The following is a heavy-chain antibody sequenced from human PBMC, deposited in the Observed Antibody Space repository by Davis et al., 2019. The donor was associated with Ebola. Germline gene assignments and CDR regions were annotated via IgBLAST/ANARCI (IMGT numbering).Heavy chain of an antibody. J-gene: IGHJ4*02. Sequence: SETLSLTCTVSGGSISGYYWTWVRQPPGKGLEWVGCIHYSGSTNYSPSLKSRVTISVDTSKNQFSLKLSSVTAADTAVYYCAGGYSSGWYDYWGQGTLVTVSS. V-gene: IGHV4-59*01. CDR2: IHYSGST. D-gene: IGHD6-19*01. CDR3: AGGYSSGWYDY. CDR1: GGSISGYY.